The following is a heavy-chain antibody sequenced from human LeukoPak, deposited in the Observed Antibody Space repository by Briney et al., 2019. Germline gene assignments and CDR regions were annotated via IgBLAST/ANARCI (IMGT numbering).Heavy chain of an antibody. CDR2: IDHSGTT. CDR3: ATGRNGVVPAPILGVGPWYNYHYMDV. J-gene: IGHJ6*03. Sequence: SETLSLTCVVYGVSFSGYYWSWIRQPPGKGLEWIGEIDHSGTTNYNPSLKSRVTMSVDTSKNQFSLMVSSVTAADTAVYYCATGRNGVVPAPILGVGPWYNYHYMDVWGKGTTVTVSS. CDR1: GVSFSGYY. D-gene: IGHD2-2*02. V-gene: IGHV4-34*01.